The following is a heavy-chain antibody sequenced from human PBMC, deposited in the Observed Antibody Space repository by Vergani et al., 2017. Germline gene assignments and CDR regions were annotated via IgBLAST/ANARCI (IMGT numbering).Heavy chain of an antibody. V-gene: IGHV3-23*01. CDR2: ISGSGGST. CDR1: GFTFSSYA. Sequence: EVQLLESGGGLVQPGGSLRLSCAASGFTFSSYAMSWVRQAPGKGLEWVSAISGSGGSTYYADSVKGRFTISRDNTKNTLYLQMNSLRAEDTAVYYCAKDTMATTYYFDYWGQGTLVTVSS. CDR3: AKDTMATTYYFDY. J-gene: IGHJ4*02. D-gene: IGHD5-24*01.